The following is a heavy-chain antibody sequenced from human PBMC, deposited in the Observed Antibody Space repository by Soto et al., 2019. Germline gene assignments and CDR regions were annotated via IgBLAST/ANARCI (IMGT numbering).Heavy chain of an antibody. D-gene: IGHD6-19*01. CDR1: GDSINSSYY. Sequence: QVQLQESGPGLVKPSGTLSLTCTVSGDSINSSYYWSWVRQTPGKGLECIGEISHIGDTTYNPSLRSRVTISIDKSTNQFSLNLISVTAADTAVYYCAAYVSGWHGLRKYFHHWGQGTLVTVSS. V-gene: IGHV4-4*02. CDR2: ISHIGDT. J-gene: IGHJ1*01. CDR3: AAYVSGWHGLRKYFHH.